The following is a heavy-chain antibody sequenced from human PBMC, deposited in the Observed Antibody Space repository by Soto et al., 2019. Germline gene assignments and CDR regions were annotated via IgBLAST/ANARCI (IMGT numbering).Heavy chain of an antibody. CDR2: IYYSGNT. D-gene: IGHD3-22*01. CDR3: ARPDRSGYFPDS. CDR1: GGSIIRCYYY. Sequence: PSETLSLTFTVSGGSIIRCYYYWSWIRQPPGKGLEWIGYIYYSGNTSYNPSLKSRVTISIDTSKNQFSPKLSSVTAADTAVYYCARPDRSGYFPDSWGQGTLVTVS. J-gene: IGHJ4*02. V-gene: IGHV4-30-4*08.